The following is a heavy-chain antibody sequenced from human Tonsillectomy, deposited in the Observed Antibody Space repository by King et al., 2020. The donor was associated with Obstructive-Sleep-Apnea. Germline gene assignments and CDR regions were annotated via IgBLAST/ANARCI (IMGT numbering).Heavy chain of an antibody. CDR1: GFTFSSSG. Sequence: VQLVESGGGVVQPGGSLRLSCAASGFTFSSSGMHWVRQAPGTGLEWVTFIRYDGSNEYYADSVKGRFSVSRDNSKNALFLQMNNLSAEDTAVYYGAKDNSNWSFDYWGQGILVTVSS. J-gene: IGHJ4*02. V-gene: IGHV3-30*02. CDR2: IRYDGSNE. CDR3: AKDNSNWSFDY. D-gene: IGHD6-6*01.